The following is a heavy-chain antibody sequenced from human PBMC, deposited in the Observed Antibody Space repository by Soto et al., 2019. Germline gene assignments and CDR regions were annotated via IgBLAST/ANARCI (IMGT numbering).Heavy chain of an antibody. CDR2: IYYSGST. Sequence: PSETLSLTCTVSGGSICSSSYYWGWIRQPPGKGLEWIGSIYYSGSTYYNPSLKSRVTISVDTSKNQFSLKLSSVTAADTAVYYCARLGPVGVLDIVVVVAAKRKYYFDYWGQGTLVTVSS. D-gene: IGHD2-15*01. V-gene: IGHV4-39*01. CDR1: GGSICSSSYY. J-gene: IGHJ4*02. CDR3: ARLGPVGVLDIVVVVAAKRKYYFDY.